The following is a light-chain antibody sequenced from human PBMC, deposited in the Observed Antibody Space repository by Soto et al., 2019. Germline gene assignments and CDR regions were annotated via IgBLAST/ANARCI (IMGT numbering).Light chain of an antibody. V-gene: IGKV3-20*01. CDR1: QSVSSSY. Sequence: EIVLTQSPGTLSLSPGERATLSCRASQSVSSSYLAWYQQKPGQAPRLLIYGASSRATGIPDRFSGSGSGTDFTLTISRLEPEDFAVYYCQRYGSSPQTCGQGTKVEIK. CDR3: QRYGSSPQT. J-gene: IGKJ1*01. CDR2: GAS.